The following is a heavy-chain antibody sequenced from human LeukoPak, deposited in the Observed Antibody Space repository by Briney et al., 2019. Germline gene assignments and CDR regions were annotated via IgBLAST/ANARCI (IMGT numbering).Heavy chain of an antibody. D-gene: IGHD3-10*01. V-gene: IGHV4-34*01. Sequence: SETLSLTCAVYGGSFSGYFWSWIRQPPGKGLEWIGEINHSGITNYNPSLKSRVTISVDTSKNQFSLKLSSVTAADTAVYYCARGVGFVKIDSWGQGTLVTVSS. J-gene: IGHJ4*02. CDR1: GGSFSGYF. CDR3: ARGVGFVKIDS. CDR2: INHSGIT.